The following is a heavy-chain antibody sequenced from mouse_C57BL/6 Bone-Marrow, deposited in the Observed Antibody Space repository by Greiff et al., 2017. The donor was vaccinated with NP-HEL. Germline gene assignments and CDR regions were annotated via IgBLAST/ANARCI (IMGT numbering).Heavy chain of an antibody. CDR2: IWRGGST. D-gene: IGHD1-1*01. Sequence: VKLQESGPGLVQPSQSLSITCTVSGFSLTSYGVHWVRQSPGKGLEWLGVIWRGGSTDYNAAFMSRLSITKDNSKSQVFFKMNSLQADDTAIYYCAKNSYYGSYWYFDVWGTGTTVTVSS. CDR1: GFSLTSYG. J-gene: IGHJ1*03. V-gene: IGHV2-5*01. CDR3: AKNSYYGSYWYFDV.